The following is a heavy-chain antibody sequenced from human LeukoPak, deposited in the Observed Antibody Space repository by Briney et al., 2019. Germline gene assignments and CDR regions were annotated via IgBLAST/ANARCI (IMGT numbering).Heavy chain of an antibody. V-gene: IGHV3-74*01. CDR2: INRDGSST. D-gene: IGHD5-24*01. CDR3: ARGEEMATFSD. CDR1: GVTFSSYW. Sequence: GGSLRLSCAASGVTFSSYWMHWVRQAPGKGLGWVSRINRDGSSTSSADPVKGRFTISRDNEKNTLYLQMNSLRAEDTAVYYCARGEEMATFSDWGQGNLVTVSS. J-gene: IGHJ4*02.